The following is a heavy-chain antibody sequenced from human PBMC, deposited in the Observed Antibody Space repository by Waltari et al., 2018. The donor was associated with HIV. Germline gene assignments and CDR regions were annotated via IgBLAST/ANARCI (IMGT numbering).Heavy chain of an antibody. D-gene: IGHD2-21*01. V-gene: IGHV3-9*01. CDR3: AKDMNANTRGADS. Sequence: EVRLMESGGGLVQPGRSLRLSCAASGFTFDDYAMPWVRQLPGKGLEWVSGINWNSVRIDYADSVKGRFTISRDNAKNSLYLQMNSLRTEDTALYYCAKDMNANTRGADSWGQGTLVTVSS. CDR1: GFTFDDYA. CDR2: INWNSVRI. J-gene: IGHJ4*02.